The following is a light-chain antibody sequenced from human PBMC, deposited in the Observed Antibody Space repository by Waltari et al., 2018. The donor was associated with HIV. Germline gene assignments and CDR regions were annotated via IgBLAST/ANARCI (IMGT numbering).Light chain of an antibody. CDR3: MQGTHWPYT. Sequence: DVVMTQSPLSLPVTLGQPASISCRSSQSLVYRDGNTYLIWFQQRPGQSPRRLIYKVSNRDSGVPDRFSGSASGTDFTLKISRVEAEDVGVYYCMQGTHWPYTFGQGTKLKIK. CDR1: QSLVYRDGNTY. V-gene: IGKV2-30*01. J-gene: IGKJ2*01. CDR2: KVS.